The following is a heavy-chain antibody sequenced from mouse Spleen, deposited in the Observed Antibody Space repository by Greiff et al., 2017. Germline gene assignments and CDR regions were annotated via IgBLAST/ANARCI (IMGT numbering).Heavy chain of an antibody. Sequence: QVQLKESGAELVRPGASVKMSCKASGYTFTSYTMHWVKQRPGQGLEWIGYINPSSGYTKYNQKFKDKATLTADKSSSTAYMQLSSLTSEDSAVYYCARDYGYGVGAWFAYWGQGTLVTVSA. J-gene: IGHJ3*01. CDR2: INPSSGYT. CDR1: GYTFTSYT. D-gene: IGHD2-2*01. V-gene: IGHV1-4*01. CDR3: ARDYGYGVGAWFAY.